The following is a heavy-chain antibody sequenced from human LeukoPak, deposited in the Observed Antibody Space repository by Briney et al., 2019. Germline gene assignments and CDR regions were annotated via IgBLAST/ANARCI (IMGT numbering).Heavy chain of an antibody. J-gene: IGHJ4*02. D-gene: IGHD2-15*01. Sequence: GRSLRLSCAASGFTVSSNYMSWVRQAPGKGLEWVSVIYSGGSTYYADSVKGRFTISRDNSKNTLYLQMNSLRAEDTAVYYCARDDCSGGSCYSDYWGQGTLVTVSS. V-gene: IGHV3-53*01. CDR1: GFTVSSNY. CDR2: IYSGGST. CDR3: ARDDCSGGSCYSDY.